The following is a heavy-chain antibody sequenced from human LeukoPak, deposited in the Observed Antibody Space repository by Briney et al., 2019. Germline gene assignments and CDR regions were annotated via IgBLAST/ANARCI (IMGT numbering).Heavy chain of an antibody. J-gene: IGHJ5*02. Sequence: ASVKVSCKASGGTFSSYAISWVRQAPGQGLEWMGRIIPIFGIANYAQKFQGRVTITADKSTSTAYMELSSLRSEDTAVYYCARGVRPTHCSSTSCYAPNSFDPWGQGTLVTVSS. CDR2: IIPIFGIA. D-gene: IGHD2-2*01. V-gene: IGHV1-69*04. CDR3: ARGVRPTHCSSTSCYAPNSFDP. CDR1: GGTFSSYA.